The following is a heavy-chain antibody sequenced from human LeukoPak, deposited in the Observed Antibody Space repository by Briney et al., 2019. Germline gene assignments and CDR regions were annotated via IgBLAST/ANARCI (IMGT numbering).Heavy chain of an antibody. J-gene: IGHJ4*02. V-gene: IGHV3-48*01. CDR2: ISSSSSTI. CDR3: ARGFQLESTDY. Sequence: PGGSLRLSCAASGFTFSSYSMNWVRQAPGKGLEWVSYISSSSSTIYYADSVKGRFTISRDNAKNSLYLQMNSLRAEDTAVYYCARGFQLESTDYWGQGTLATVSS. D-gene: IGHD1-1*01. CDR1: GFTFSSYS.